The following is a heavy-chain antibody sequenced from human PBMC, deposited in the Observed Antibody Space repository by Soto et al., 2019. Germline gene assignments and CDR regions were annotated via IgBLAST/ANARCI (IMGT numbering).Heavy chain of an antibody. CDR3: ARDQSVYSSGCYFHPQYYYHGLDV. CDR1: GYTFTSYA. Sequence: ASGKVSCKASGYTFTSYAMHWVRQAPGQRLEWMGWINAGNGNTKYSQKFQGRVTITRDTSASTAYMELSSLRSEDTAVYYCARDQSVYSSGCYFHPQYYYHGLDVWPQRRTVT. D-gene: IGHD6-19*01. V-gene: IGHV1-3*01. J-gene: IGHJ6*02. CDR2: INAGNGNT.